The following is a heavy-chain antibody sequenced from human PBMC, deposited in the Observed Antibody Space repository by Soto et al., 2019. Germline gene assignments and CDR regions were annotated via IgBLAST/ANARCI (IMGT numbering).Heavy chain of an antibody. Sequence: QVQLQESGPGLVKSSETLSLTCTVSGGSVSSGSYYWSWIRQPPGKGLEWIGYIYYSGSTNYNPSLKSRVTISVDTSKNQFSLKLSSVTAADTAVYYCARIWGDXGDYTSYHGMDVWGQGTTVTVSS. J-gene: IGHJ6*02. V-gene: IGHV4-61*01. CDR1: GGSVSSGSYY. CDR2: IYYSGST. D-gene: IGHD4-17*01. CDR3: ARIWGDXGDYTSYHGMDV.